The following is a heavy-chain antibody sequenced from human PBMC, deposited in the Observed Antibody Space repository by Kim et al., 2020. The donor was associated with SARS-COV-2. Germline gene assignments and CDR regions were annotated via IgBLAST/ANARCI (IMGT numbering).Heavy chain of an antibody. D-gene: IGHD3-16*01. CDR2: ITKSSATI. J-gene: IGHJ3*02. CDR3: VRDRMGGAFDI. Sequence: GGSLRLSCATSGFTFSAYDMNWVRQAPGKGLEWLSFITKSSATIYYADSVQGRFTISRDHAKNSLYLQMNSLRDEDTALYYCVRDRMGGAFDIWGQGTMVTVSS. V-gene: IGHV3-48*02. CDR1: GFTFSAYD.